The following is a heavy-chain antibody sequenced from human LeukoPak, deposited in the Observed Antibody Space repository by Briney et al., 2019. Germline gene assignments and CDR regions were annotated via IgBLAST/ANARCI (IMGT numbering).Heavy chain of an antibody. J-gene: IGHJ5*02. Sequence: GGSLRLSCVVSGFTLSSYWMSWVRQAPGKGLEWVANIKEDGSEKYYVDSVKGRFTISRDNAKNSVYLQMNSLTAEDTAVYYCARDPRAVWDDQWGQGTLVTVSS. CDR3: ARDPRAVWDDQ. CDR2: IKEDGSEK. CDR1: GFTLSSYW. V-gene: IGHV3-7*01. D-gene: IGHD3-10*01.